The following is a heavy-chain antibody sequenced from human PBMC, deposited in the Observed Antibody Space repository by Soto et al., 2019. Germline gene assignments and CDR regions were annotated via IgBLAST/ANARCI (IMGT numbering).Heavy chain of an antibody. Sequence: SETLSLTCAVSGGSISSSNWWSCVRQPPGKGLEWIGEIYHSGSTNYNPSLKIRVTISVDKSKNQFSLKLSSVTAADTAVYYCARVEYSANWFDPWGQGTLVTVS. CDR2: IYHSGST. D-gene: IGHD6-6*01. CDR1: GGSISSSNW. CDR3: ARVEYSANWFDP. V-gene: IGHV4-4*02. J-gene: IGHJ5*02.